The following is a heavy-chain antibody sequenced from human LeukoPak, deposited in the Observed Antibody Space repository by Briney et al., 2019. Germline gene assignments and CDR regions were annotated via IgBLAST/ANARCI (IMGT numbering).Heavy chain of an antibody. V-gene: IGHV3-48*01. CDR1: GFSISVHT. CDR2: SAVGSGAT. Sequence: GGSLRLSCIASGFSISVHTMHWVRQAPGKGLEWVSYSAVGSGATFYADSVKGRFSISRDKDKNALYLQMNSLRGEDTAVYYCTRDRASVAFDYWGQGTLVSVFS. D-gene: IGHD2-15*01. CDR3: TRDRASVAFDY. J-gene: IGHJ4*02.